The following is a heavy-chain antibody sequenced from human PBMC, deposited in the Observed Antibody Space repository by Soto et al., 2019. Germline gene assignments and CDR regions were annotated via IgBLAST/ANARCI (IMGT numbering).Heavy chain of an antibody. CDR2: ISGSGGST. CDR1: GFTFSSYA. J-gene: IGHJ5*02. V-gene: IGHV3-23*01. D-gene: IGHD6-19*01. CDR3: AKSRGWYPNNWFDP. Sequence: RRLSCAASGFTFSSYAMSWVRQAPGKGLEWVSAISGSGGSTYYADSVKGRFTISRDNSKNTLYLQMNSLRAEDTAVYYCAKSRGWYPNNWFDPWGQGTLVTVSS.